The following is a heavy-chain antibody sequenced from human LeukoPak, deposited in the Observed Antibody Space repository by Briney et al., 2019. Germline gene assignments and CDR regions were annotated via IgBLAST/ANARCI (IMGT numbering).Heavy chain of an antibody. Sequence: PSETLSLTCTVSGGSISSSSYYWSWIRQPAGKGLEWIGRIYTSGSTNYNPSLKSRVTISVDTSKNQFSLKLSSVTAADTAVYYCARVVPLGAFDIWGQGTMVTVSS. CDR2: IYTSGST. CDR3: ARVVPLGAFDI. J-gene: IGHJ3*02. CDR1: GGSISSSSYY. V-gene: IGHV4-61*02.